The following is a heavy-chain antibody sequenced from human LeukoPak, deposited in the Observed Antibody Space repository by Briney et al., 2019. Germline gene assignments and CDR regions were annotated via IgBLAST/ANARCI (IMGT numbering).Heavy chain of an antibody. CDR1: GGSFSGYD. J-gene: IGHJ4*02. D-gene: IGHD3-22*01. V-gene: IGHV4-34*01. CDR2: INHRGST. CDR3: ARGRVKGKFDY. Sequence: SETLSLTCAVFGGSFSGYDWTWIRQPPGKGLEWIGEINHRGSTNYNPSLKGRVTLSVDTSKNQFSLNLNSVTATDTAVYCCARGRVKGKFDYWGQGNLVTVSS.